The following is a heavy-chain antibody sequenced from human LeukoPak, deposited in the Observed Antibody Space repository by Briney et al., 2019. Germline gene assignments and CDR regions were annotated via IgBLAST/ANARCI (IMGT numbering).Heavy chain of an antibody. CDR2: IDPSGAGT. CDR3: ARATPSFGRNVEKYFDS. CDR1: GYTFASYY. D-gene: IGHD1-1*01. V-gene: IGHV1-46*01. J-gene: IGHJ4*02. Sequence: ASAKVSCKASGYTFASYYVHWVRQAPGQGLEWMGTIDPSGAGTSYAQKFQGRVSMTRDMSTSTVFMELSSLISEDTAVYYCARATPSFGRNVEKYFDSWGQGTLVTVSS.